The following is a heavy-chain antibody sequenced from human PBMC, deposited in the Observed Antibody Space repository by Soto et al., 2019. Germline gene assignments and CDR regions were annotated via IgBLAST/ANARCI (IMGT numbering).Heavy chain of an antibody. D-gene: IGHD2-21*02. J-gene: IGHJ4*02. CDR2: IIPIFGTA. V-gene: IGHV1-69*01. Sequence: QVQLVQSGAEVKKPGSSVKVSCKASGGTFSSYAISWVRQAPGQGLEWMGGIIPIFGTANYAHKFQGRVTTTADESTSTAYMELSSLGSEDTAVYYCARVAHCGGDCSLFDYWGQGTLVTVSS. CDR3: ARVAHCGGDCSLFDY. CDR1: GGTFSSYA.